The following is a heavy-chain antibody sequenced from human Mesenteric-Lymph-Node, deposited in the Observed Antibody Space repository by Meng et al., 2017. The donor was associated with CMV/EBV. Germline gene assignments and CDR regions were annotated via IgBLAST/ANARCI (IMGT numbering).Heavy chain of an antibody. V-gene: IGHV3-74*01. Sequence: GESLKISCAASGFLFSSHWMHWVRQAPGKGLVWVSRTNNDGSSTTYADSVKGRFTISRDNAKDTLYLQMNSLRAEDTAVYYCACAKYSSSSGDYWGQGTLVTVSS. CDR3: ACAKYSSSSGDY. CDR2: TNNDGSST. CDR1: GFLFSSHW. J-gene: IGHJ4*02. D-gene: IGHD6-6*01.